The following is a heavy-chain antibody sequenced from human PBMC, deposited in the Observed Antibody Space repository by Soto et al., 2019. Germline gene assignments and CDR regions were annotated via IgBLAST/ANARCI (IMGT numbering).Heavy chain of an antibody. CDR1: GFNLSHPW. V-gene: IGHV3-15*01. Sequence: LRLSCVASGFNLSHPWMTWVRQAAGKGLEWVGRIKSKTDGGTADYAATVKGRATISRDDSKNTVCLQMNSLKTEDTAVYYCTTGIYYDILTGYHNVAYWGQGALVTVSS. J-gene: IGHJ4*02. CDR3: TTGIYYDILTGYHNVAY. D-gene: IGHD3-9*01. CDR2: IKSKTDGGTA.